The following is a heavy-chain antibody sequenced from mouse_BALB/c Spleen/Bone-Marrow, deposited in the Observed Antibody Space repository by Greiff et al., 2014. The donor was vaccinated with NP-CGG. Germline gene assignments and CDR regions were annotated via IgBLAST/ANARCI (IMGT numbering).Heavy chain of an antibody. CDR2: IWGDGST. Sequence: QVQLKESGPGLVAPSQSLSITCTVSGFSLTGYGVNWVRQPPGKGPEWLGMIWGDGSTDYNSALKSRLSISKDNSKSQVFLKMNSLQTDDTARYYCARGEDYDDYYAMDYWGQGTSVTVSS. D-gene: IGHD2-4*01. J-gene: IGHJ4*01. CDR3: ARGEDYDDYYAMDY. CDR1: GFSLTGYG. V-gene: IGHV2-6-7*01.